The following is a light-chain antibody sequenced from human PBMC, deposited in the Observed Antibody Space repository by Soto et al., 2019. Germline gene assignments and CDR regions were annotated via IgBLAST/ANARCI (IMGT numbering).Light chain of an antibody. CDR2: GAS. J-gene: IGKJ4*01. CDR3: QQYADSPLT. CDR1: QSVSNNY. V-gene: IGKV3-20*01. Sequence: IVLTQSPGTLSLSPGERATLSCRASQSVSNNYLAWYQQKPGQAPRLLIYGASSRATGIPDRFSGSGSGTDFTLTISRLEPEDFAVYYCQQYADSPLTFGGGTKVDIK.